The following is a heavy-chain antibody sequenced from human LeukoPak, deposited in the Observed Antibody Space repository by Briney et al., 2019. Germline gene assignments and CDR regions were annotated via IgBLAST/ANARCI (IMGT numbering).Heavy chain of an antibody. J-gene: IGHJ4*02. CDR3: AKGTSSSWYRSCDY. CDR2: ISGSGDST. Sequence: GSLRLSCAASGLTFSSYAMSWVRQAPGKGLEWVSVISGSGDSTYYADSVKGRFTISRDNSKNTLYLQMNSLRAEDTAVYYCAKGTSSSWYRSCDYWGQGTLVTVSS. V-gene: IGHV3-23*01. D-gene: IGHD6-13*01. CDR1: GLTFSSYA.